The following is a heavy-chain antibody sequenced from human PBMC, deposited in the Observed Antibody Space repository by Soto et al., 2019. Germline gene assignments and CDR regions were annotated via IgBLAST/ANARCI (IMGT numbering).Heavy chain of an antibody. Sequence: SETLSLTCAVYGGSFSGYYWSWIRQPPGKGLEWIGEINHSGSTNYNPSLKSRVTISVDTSKNQFSLKLSSVTAADTAVYYCASWHGSGSYYNYWGQGTLVTVSS. D-gene: IGHD3-10*01. CDR1: GGSFSGYY. J-gene: IGHJ4*02. CDR3: ASWHGSGSYYNY. CDR2: INHSGST. V-gene: IGHV4-34*01.